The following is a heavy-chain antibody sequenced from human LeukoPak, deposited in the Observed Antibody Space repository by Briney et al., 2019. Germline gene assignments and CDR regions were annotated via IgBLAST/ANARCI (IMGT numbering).Heavy chain of an antibody. V-gene: IGHV3-7*01. Sequence: GGSLRLSCAASGFTFSSYWMSWVRQAPGKGLEWVANIKQDGSEKSYVDSVKGRFTISRDNAKNSLYLQMNSLRAEDTAVYYCARATYYYDSSGYYYADQDAFDIWGQGTMVTVSS. J-gene: IGHJ3*02. CDR2: IKQDGSEK. D-gene: IGHD3-22*01. CDR3: ARATYYYDSSGYYYADQDAFDI. CDR1: GFTFSSYW.